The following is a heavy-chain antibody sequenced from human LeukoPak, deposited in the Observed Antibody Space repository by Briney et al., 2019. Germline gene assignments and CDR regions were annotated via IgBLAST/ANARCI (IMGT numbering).Heavy chain of an antibody. CDR3: AGAAAGTRNWFDP. Sequence: GGSLRLSCAASGFTFSSYGMHWVRQAPGKGLEWVAVIWYDGSNKYYADSVKGRFTISRDNSKNTLYLQMNSLRAEDTAVYYCAGAAAGTRNWFDPGGQGTVVIVSA. J-gene: IGHJ5*02. D-gene: IGHD6-13*01. V-gene: IGHV3-33*08. CDR2: IWYDGSNK. CDR1: GFTFSSYG.